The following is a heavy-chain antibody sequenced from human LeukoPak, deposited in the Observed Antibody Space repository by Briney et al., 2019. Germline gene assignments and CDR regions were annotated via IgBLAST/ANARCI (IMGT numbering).Heavy chain of an antibody. CDR2: IKSDGITT. J-gene: IGHJ3*02. Sequence: PGGSLRLSCAASGFTFSGHWMHWVRQAPGKGLVWVSRIKSDGITTNYADFVRGRFTISRDNAKDTLYLQINSLRAEDTAVYYCARADTYYDFWSGYRGAFDIWGQGTMVTVSS. V-gene: IGHV3-74*01. D-gene: IGHD3-3*01. CDR3: ARADTYYDFWSGYRGAFDI. CDR1: GFTFSGHW.